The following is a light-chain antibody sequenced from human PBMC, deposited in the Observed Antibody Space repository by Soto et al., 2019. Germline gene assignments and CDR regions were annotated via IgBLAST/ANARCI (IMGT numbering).Light chain of an antibody. CDR2: GAS. V-gene: IGKV1-39*01. CDR1: QSIGTY. CDR3: QESYSIPIT. J-gene: IGKJ5*01. Sequence: DLQMTQSPSSLSASVGDRVTVTCRASQSIGTYLNWYQHIVGKAPKLLIYGASTLYSGVPSRFSGSGSGTDFTLTISSLQPEDSATYFCQESYSIPITFGQGTRLEMK.